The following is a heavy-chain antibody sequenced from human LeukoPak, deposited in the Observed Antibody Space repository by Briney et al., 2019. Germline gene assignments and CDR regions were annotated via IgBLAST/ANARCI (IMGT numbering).Heavy chain of an antibody. Sequence: GESLRLSCAASGFTFSSYGMHWVRQAPGKGLEWVAFIESDGSITRYADSVKGRLTTSRDNSKNTLSLQMNSLRPDDTAPHYCARDQYRSSNYFDSWGQGTLVTVSS. CDR2: IESDGSIT. D-gene: IGHD6-6*01. V-gene: IGHV3-30*02. CDR1: GFTFSSYG. J-gene: IGHJ4*02. CDR3: ARDQYRSSNYFDS.